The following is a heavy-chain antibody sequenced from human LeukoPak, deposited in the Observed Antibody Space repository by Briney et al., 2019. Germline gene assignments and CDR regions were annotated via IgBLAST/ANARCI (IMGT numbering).Heavy chain of an antibody. J-gene: IGHJ6*03. CDR3: ARSNLDCSSTSCPYYYYYYYMDV. V-gene: IGHV4-59*01. CDR1: GGSISSYY. Sequence: PSETLSLTCTVSGGSISSYYWSWIRQPPGKGLEWIGYIYYSGSTNYNPSLKSRVTISVDTSKNQFSLKLSSVTAADTAVYYCARSNLDCSSTSCPYYYYYYYMDVWGKGTTVTVSS. CDR2: IYYSGST. D-gene: IGHD2-2*01.